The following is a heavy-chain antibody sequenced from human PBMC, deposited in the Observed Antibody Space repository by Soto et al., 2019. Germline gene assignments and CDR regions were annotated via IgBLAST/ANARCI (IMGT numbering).Heavy chain of an antibody. V-gene: IGHV3-33*01. D-gene: IGHD3-16*02. J-gene: IGHJ6*03. CDR3: ARVFLSAAPPDYYYYYMDV. CDR2: IRFDGSNE. CDR1: GGIFHGYG. Sequence: PGGSLRLSCAVPGGIFHGYGMHWVRQAPGKGLEWVAIIRFDGSNEEYADSVKGRFTISRDNSKNTLYLQMNTLRAEDTAVYYCARVFLSAAPPDYYYYYMDVWGEGTTVTVSS.